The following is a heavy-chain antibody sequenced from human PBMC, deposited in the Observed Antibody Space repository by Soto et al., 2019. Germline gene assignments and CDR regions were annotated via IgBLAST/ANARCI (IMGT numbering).Heavy chain of an antibody. CDR3: ASLGFIYDFLSGYYNVHHYYGIDV. D-gene: IGHD3-3*01. CDR1: GYSFTTYW. CDR2: IYPGDSDT. Sequence: PGESLKISCKGSGYSFTTYWIGWVRQMPGKGLEWKGIIYPGDSDTTYSPSFQGQVTISADKSISTAYLQWSSLKASDTATYYCASLGFIYDFLSGYYNVHHYYGIDVWGQGTTVTVSS. V-gene: IGHV5-51*01. J-gene: IGHJ6*02.